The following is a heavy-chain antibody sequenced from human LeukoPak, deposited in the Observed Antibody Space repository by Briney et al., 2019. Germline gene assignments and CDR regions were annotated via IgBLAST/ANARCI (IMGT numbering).Heavy chain of an antibody. Sequence: SETLSLTCTVSGGSISSYYWSWIRQPPGKGLEWIGSIYYSGSTYYNPSLKSRVTISVDTSKNQFSLKLSSVTAADTAVYYCARRGEYYDSSGYYQPRSYFDYWGQGTLVTVSS. D-gene: IGHD3-22*01. CDR2: IYYSGST. V-gene: IGHV4-39*01. CDR1: GGSISSYY. CDR3: ARRGEYYDSSGYYQPRSYFDY. J-gene: IGHJ4*02.